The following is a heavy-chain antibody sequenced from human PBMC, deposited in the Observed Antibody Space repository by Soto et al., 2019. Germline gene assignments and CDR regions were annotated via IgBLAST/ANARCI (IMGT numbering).Heavy chain of an antibody. CDR3: ARSGGGSPFYYYYGMDV. J-gene: IGHJ6*02. V-gene: IGHV4-34*01. CDR1: GGSFSWYY. D-gene: IGHD2-15*01. Sequence: PSETRSLTCAVYGGSFSWYYWSGIGQPPGKGLEWIGEINHSGSTNYNPSLKSRATTSVDTSKNQFSLKLSSVTAADTAVYYCARSGGGSPFYYYYGMDVWGQGTTVTVSS. CDR2: INHSGST.